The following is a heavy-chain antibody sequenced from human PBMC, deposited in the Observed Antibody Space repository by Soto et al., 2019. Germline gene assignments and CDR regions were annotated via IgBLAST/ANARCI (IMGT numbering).Heavy chain of an antibody. J-gene: IGHJ4*02. V-gene: IGHV4-39*01. D-gene: IGHD3-22*01. CDR3: ARPRYSFGTSGYSPFDY. CDR2: IYFSGSGTS. CDR1: GGFIRNTTYY. Sequence: SETLSLTCSVSGGFIRNTTYYWAWVRQAPGKGLEWVGSIYFSGSGTSHYNPSLKSRVTISVDTSKNQFSLKLTSVTAADTAVYYCARPRYSFGTSGYSPFDYWGQGRLVTVSS.